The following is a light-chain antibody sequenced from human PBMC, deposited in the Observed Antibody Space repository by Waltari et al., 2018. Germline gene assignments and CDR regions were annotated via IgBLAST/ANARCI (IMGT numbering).Light chain of an antibody. V-gene: IGKV3-20*01. J-gene: IGKJ2*01. Sequence: VLTQSPGTLSLYPGESATLSCMASQRLTKKYVAWYQQQPGQAPRRLIYGASSRAAGIPDRFSGSGSGTDFTLTSSRLEPDNFAVYYCQQYGSSIMYTFGQGTKLEIK. CDR2: GAS. CDR3: QQYGSSIMYT. CDR1: QRLTKKY.